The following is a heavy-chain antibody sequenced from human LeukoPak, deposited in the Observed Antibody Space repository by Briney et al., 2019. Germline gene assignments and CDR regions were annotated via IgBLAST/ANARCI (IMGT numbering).Heavy chain of an antibody. Sequence: GGSVRLSCAASGFTFSDYYMSWIRQAPGKGLEGVSYISSSGSTIYYADCGKGRFTISRDNAKNSLYLKMNSLRAEDTAVYYCARDWHSSGWYLSRDAFDIWGQGTMVTVSS. D-gene: IGHD6-19*01. V-gene: IGHV3-11*04. J-gene: IGHJ3*02. CDR2: ISSSGSTI. CDR1: GFTFSDYY. CDR3: ARDWHSSGWYLSRDAFDI.